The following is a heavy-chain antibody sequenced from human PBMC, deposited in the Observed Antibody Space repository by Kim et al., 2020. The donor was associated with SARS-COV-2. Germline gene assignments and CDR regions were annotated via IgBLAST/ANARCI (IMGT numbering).Heavy chain of an antibody. CDR1: GGSISSSSYY. CDR2: IYYSGST. V-gene: IGHV4-39*01. CDR3: ARQGRVYDILTGYYTIGWFDP. Sequence: SETLSLTCTVSGGSISSSSYYWGWIRQPPGKGLEWIGSIYYSGSTYYNPSLKSRVTISVDTSKNQFSLKLSSVTAADTAVYYCARQGRVYDILTGYYTIGWFDPWGQGTLVTVSS. J-gene: IGHJ5*02. D-gene: IGHD3-9*01.